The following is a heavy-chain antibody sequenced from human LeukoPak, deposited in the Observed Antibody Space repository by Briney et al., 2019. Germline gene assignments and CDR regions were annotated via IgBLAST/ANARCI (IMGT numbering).Heavy chain of an antibody. D-gene: IGHD3-3*01. CDR3: AKGGGDYDFWSGYDNWFDP. V-gene: IGHV3-23*01. CDR1: GFTFSSYA. CDR2: ISGSGGST. Sequence: GGSLRLSCAASGFTFSSYAMSWVRQAPGKGLEWVSAISGSGGSTYYADSVKGRFTISRDNSKNTLYLQMNSLRAEDTAVYYCAKGGGDYDFWSGYDNWFDPWGQGTLVTVSS. J-gene: IGHJ5*02.